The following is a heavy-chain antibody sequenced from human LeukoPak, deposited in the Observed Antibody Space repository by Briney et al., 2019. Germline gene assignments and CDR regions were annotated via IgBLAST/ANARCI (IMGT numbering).Heavy chain of an antibody. V-gene: IGHV3-23*01. CDR3: TKWSGYGDS. CDR1: GXTFSAHS. Sequence: GGSLRLSCAASGXTFSAHSMTWVRQAPGKGLEWVSGISASGDATFYADSVKGRFTISRDNSKNTVDLQMNSLRAEDTAVYYCTKWSGYGDSWGQGTLVTVSS. CDR2: ISASGDAT. J-gene: IGHJ4*02. D-gene: IGHD5-12*01.